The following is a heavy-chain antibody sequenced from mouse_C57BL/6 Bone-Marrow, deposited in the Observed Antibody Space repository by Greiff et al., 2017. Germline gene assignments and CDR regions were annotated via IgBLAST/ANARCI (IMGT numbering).Heavy chain of an antibody. V-gene: IGHV1-64*01. Sequence: QVQLKQPGAELVKPGASVKLSCKASGYTFTSYWMHWVKQRPGQGLEWIGMIHPNSGSTNYNEKFKSKATLTADKSSNTAYMQLSSLTSEDSAVYYCSRSGYGGFAYWGQGTLVTVSA. CDR3: SRSGYGGFAY. J-gene: IGHJ3*01. D-gene: IGHD1-1*02. CDR1: GYTFTSYW. CDR2: IHPNSGST.